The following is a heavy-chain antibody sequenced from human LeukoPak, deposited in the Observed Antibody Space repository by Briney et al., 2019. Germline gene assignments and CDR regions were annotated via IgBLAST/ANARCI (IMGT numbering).Heavy chain of an antibody. CDR1: GFTFSSYA. D-gene: IGHD2-2*01. CDR3: ARDKTRYQLLLKPDAFDI. J-gene: IGHJ3*02. Sequence: PGGSLRLSCAASGFTFSSYAMHWVRQAPGKGLEYVSAISSNGGSTYYANSVKGRFTISRDNSKNTLYLQMGSLRAEDMAVYYCARDKTRYQLLLKPDAFDIWGQGTMVTVSS. V-gene: IGHV3-64*01. CDR2: ISSNGGST.